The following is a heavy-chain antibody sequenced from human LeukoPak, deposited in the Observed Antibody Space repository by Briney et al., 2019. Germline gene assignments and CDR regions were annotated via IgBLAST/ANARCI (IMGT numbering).Heavy chain of an antibody. CDR3: ARGGDFWSGYSRGYYMDV. D-gene: IGHD3-3*01. CDR1: GFTFSNYA. V-gene: IGHV3-23*01. Sequence: GGSLRLSCAASGFTFSNYAMSWVRQAPRKGLEWVSVISGSGGSTYYADSVKGRFTISRDNSKNTLYLQMNSLRAEDTAVYFCARGGDFWSGYSRGYYMDVWGKGTTVTVSS. CDR2: ISGSGGST. J-gene: IGHJ6*03.